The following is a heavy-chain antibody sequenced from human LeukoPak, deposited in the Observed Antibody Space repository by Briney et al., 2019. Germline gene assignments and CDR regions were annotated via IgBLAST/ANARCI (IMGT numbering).Heavy chain of an antibody. Sequence: PGRSLCLSCAASGFTFSIYWIHWVRQAPGKGLVWVSRINSDGSTTTYADSVKGRFTISRDNSKNTVYLQMNSLRPEDTALYYCAKDGNSASVSWGQGSPVSVSS. CDR3: AKDGNSASVS. D-gene: IGHD1/OR15-1a*01. CDR1: GFTFSIYW. V-gene: IGHV3-74*01. J-gene: IGHJ4*02. CDR2: INSDGSTT.